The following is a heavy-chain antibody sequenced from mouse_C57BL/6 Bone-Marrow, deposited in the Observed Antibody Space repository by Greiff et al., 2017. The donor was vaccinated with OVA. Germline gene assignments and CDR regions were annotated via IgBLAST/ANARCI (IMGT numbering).Heavy chain of an antibody. CDR2: SRNKANDYTT. CDR1: GFTFSDFY. V-gene: IGHV7-1*01. J-gene: IGHJ1*03. Sequence: EVKLVESGGGLVQSGCSLRLSCATSGFTFSDFYMEWVRHAPGKGLEWIAASRNKANDYTTEYSASVKGRFIVSRDTSQSILYLQMNALRAEDTAIYYCAGDASSYYNGGGYFDVWGTGTTVTVSS. CDR3: AGDASSYYNGGGYFDV. D-gene: IGHD1-1*01.